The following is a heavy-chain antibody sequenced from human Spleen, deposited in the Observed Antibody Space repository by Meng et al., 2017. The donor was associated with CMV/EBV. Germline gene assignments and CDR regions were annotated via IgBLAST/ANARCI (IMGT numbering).Heavy chain of an antibody. CDR1: GGSVNSGSYH. J-gene: IGHJ6*02. Sequence: GSLRLSCTVSGGSVNSGSYHWSWIRQPPGKGLEWIGYIYYSGSTDHNPSLKSRVTISLDTSKNQFSLKLSSVTAADTAVYYCAREVAAGQYAMDVWGQGTSVTVSS. D-gene: IGHD2-15*01. CDR2: IYYSGST. V-gene: IGHV4-61*01. CDR3: AREVAAGQYAMDV.